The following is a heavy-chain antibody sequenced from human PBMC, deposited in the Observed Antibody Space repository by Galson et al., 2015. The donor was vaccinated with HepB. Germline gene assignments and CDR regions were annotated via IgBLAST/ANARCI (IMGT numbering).Heavy chain of an antibody. D-gene: IGHD1-14*01. CDR2: ITASSSST. Sequence: SCAACGFTFSSYALSWVRQAPGKGLAGVSSITASSSSTYYADSVRGRFTISRDNSRDTLYLQMDNLRAEDTALYYCAKAGHCAGTTCNYAGHAYWGQGTLVTASS. CDR1: GFTFSSYA. J-gene: IGHJ4*02. CDR3: AKAGHCAGTTCNYAGHAY. V-gene: IGHV3-23*01.